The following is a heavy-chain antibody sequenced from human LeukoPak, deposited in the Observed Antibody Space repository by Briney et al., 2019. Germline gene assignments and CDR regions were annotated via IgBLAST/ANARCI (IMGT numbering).Heavy chain of an antibody. Sequence: GGSLRLSCAASGFTFSSYGMHWVRQAPGKGLEWVAFIRYDGSNKYYADSVKGRFTISRDNSKNTLYLQMNSLRAEDTAVYYCARSLVPAAPFDYWGQGTLVTVSS. D-gene: IGHD2-2*01. V-gene: IGHV3-30*02. CDR1: GFTFSSYG. J-gene: IGHJ4*02. CDR2: IRYDGSNK. CDR3: ARSLVPAAPFDY.